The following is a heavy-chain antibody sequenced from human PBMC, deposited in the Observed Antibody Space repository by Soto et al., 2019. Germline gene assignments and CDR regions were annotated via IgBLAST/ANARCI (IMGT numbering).Heavy chain of an antibody. CDR2: IIPIFGTA. J-gene: IGHJ6*02. V-gene: IGHV1-69*01. CDR3: ANDDCRGGSCYRYYYYGMDV. D-gene: IGHD2-15*01. Sequence: FSCKSRWWVRQEHRQGLEWMGGIIPIFGTANYAQKFQGRVTITADESTSTAYLELSSLRSEDTAVYYCANDDCRGGSCYRYYYYGMDVWCQGPPVTVSS. CDR1: FSCKS.